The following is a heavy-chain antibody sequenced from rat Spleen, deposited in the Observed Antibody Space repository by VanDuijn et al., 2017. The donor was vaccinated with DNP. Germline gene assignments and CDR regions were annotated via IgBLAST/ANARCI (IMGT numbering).Heavy chain of an antibody. J-gene: IGHJ2*01. D-gene: IGHD1-11*01. Sequence: EVQLVESGGGLVQPGRSLKLSCVASGFTFNNYWMTWIRQAPGKGLEWVASINNISGTTYYPDSVKGRFTISRDNAKNTQYLQMDSLRSEDTATYYCARGNYGGYSDYFDYWGQGVMVTVSS. V-gene: IGHV5-31*01. CDR2: INNISGTT. CDR1: GFTFNNYW. CDR3: ARGNYGGYSDYFDY.